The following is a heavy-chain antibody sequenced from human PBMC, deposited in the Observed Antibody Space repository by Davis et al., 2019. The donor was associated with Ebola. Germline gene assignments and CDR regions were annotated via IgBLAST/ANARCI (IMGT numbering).Heavy chain of an antibody. V-gene: IGHV5-51*01. Sequence: GESLKISCQGSGYSFTSYWIGWVRQMPGKGLEWMGIIYPGDSDTRYSPSFQGQVTISADTSITTAYLQWSSLKASDTAMYFCARRGNFSNEYFDYWGQGTLVTVSS. CDR3: ARRGNFSNEYFDY. J-gene: IGHJ4*02. CDR2: IYPGDSDT. D-gene: IGHD4-11*01. CDR1: GYSFTSYW.